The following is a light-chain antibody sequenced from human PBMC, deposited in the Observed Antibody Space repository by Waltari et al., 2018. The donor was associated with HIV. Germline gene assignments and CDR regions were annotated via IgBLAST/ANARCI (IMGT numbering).Light chain of an antibody. CDR1: QSVSGSS. J-gene: IGKJ2*01. CDR3: QHYGSSSYT. V-gene: IGKV3-20*01. CDR2: GAS. Sequence: EIVLTQSPGSLSLSPGERAALSCRASQSVSGSSLAWYQQKPGQTPRLLIYGASSRATGIPDRFSGSGSETDFTLTISRLEPEDFAVYYCQHYGSSSYTFGQGTKLEIK.